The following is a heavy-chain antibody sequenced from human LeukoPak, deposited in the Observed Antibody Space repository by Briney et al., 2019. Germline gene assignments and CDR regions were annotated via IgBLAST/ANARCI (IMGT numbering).Heavy chain of an antibody. D-gene: IGHD3-10*01. J-gene: IGHJ5*02. Sequence: GESLKISCKGSGYSFTSYWIGWVRQMPGKGLEWMGIIYPGDSDTRYRPSFQGQVTISADKSISTAYLQWSSLKASDTAMYYCARLVHGSGSYYNVRYWFDPWGQGTLVTVSS. V-gene: IGHV5-51*01. CDR3: ARLVHGSGSYYNVRYWFDP. CDR1: GYSFTSYW. CDR2: IYPGDSDT.